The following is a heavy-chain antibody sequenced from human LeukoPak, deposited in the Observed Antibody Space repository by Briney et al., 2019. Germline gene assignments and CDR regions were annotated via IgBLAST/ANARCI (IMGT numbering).Heavy chain of an antibody. Sequence: ASVKVSCKASGYTFTGYYMHWVRQAPGQGLEWMGWINPNSGGTNYAQTFQGRVTMTRDTSISTAYMELSRLRSDDTAVYYCARDRYSGYDDFDYWGQGTLVTVS. CDR2: INPNSGGT. CDR1: GYTFTGYY. J-gene: IGHJ4*02. V-gene: IGHV1-2*02. CDR3: ARDRYSGYDDFDY. D-gene: IGHD5-12*01.